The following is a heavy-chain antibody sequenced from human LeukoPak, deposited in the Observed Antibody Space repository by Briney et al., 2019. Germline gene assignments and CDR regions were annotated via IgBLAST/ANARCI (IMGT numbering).Heavy chain of an antibody. D-gene: IGHD3-10*01. Sequence: PGGSLRLSCAASGFTFSSYSMNWVRQAPGKGLEWVSYISSSSSTIYYADSVKGRFTISRDNAKNSLYLQMNGLRAEDTAVYYCARGGRMVRGVIMDDAFDIWGQGTMVTVSS. CDR2: ISSSSSTI. J-gene: IGHJ3*02. CDR1: GFTFSSYS. V-gene: IGHV3-48*01. CDR3: ARGGRMVRGVIMDDAFDI.